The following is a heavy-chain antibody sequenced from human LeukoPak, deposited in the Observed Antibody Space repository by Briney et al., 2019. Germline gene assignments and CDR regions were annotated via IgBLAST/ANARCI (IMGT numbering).Heavy chain of an antibody. Sequence: PGGSLRLSCAASGFKYRYYWMTWVRQAPGKGLEWLANKKESGSEKYHVGSVKGRFTISRDNADDLVYLQMNSLRVEDTAVYYCARGWGEKGRCRGGTCNNPQFDYWGQGILVTVSS. CDR3: ARGWGEKGRCRGGTCNNPQFDY. J-gene: IGHJ4*02. D-gene: IGHD2-15*01. CDR1: GFKYRYYW. V-gene: IGHV3-7*01. CDR2: KKESGSEK.